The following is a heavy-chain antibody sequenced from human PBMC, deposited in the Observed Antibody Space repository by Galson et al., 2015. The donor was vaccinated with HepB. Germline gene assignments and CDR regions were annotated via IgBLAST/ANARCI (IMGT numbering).Heavy chain of an antibody. J-gene: IGHJ4*02. CDR3: ARWIVVVPAADPLGAVAGAFDY. D-gene: IGHD2-2*01. V-gene: IGHV3-74*01. CDR1: GFTFSSYW. CDR2: INSDGSST. Sequence: SLRLSCAASGFTFSSYWMHWVRQAPGKGLVWVSRINSDGSSTSYADSVKGRFAISRDNAKNTLYLQMNSLRAEDTAVYYCARWIVVVPAADPLGAVAGAFDYWGQGTLVTVSS.